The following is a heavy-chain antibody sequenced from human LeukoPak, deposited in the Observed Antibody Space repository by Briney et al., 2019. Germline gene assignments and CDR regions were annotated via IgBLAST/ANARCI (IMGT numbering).Heavy chain of an antibody. CDR2: IYYSGST. CDR3: AGGSGWYFDY. J-gene: IGHJ4*02. Sequence: SETLSPTCTVSGGSISSSSYYWGWIRQPPGKGLEWIGSIYYSGSTYYNPSLKSRVTISVDTSKNQFSLKLSSVTAADTAVYYCAGGSGWYFDYWGQGTLVTVSS. CDR1: GGSISSSSYY. V-gene: IGHV4-39*01. D-gene: IGHD6-19*01.